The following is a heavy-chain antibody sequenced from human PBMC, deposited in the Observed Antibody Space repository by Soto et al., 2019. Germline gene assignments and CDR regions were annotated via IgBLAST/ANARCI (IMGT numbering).Heavy chain of an antibody. V-gene: IGHV3-30*14. CDR2: ISYDGSNK. Sequence: QVQLVESGGGVVQPGRSLRLSCAASGFTFSSYAMHWVRQAPGKGLEWVAVISYDGSNKYYADSVKGRFTISRDNSKHTLCLQVSSLRTDDTDVYYCARDGSFASMIVVVTGDACDIWGQGTMVTVSS. CDR3: ARDGSFASMIVVVTGDACDI. D-gene: IGHD3-22*01. J-gene: IGHJ3*02. CDR1: GFTFSSYA.